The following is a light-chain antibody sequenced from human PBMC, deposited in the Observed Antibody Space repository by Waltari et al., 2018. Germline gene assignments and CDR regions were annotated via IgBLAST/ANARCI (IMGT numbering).Light chain of an antibody. J-gene: IGKJ3*01. Sequence: DIQMTQSPSSLSASVGDRVTITCRASENVNNYLNWYQQKPGKAPKLLIYKASTLQSGFPSWFSGSGSGTDYTFTISSLQSDDVATYYCQHNYGTPFTFGPGTRLDLK. V-gene: IGKV1-39*01. CDR3: QHNYGTPFT. CDR1: ENVNNY. CDR2: KAS.